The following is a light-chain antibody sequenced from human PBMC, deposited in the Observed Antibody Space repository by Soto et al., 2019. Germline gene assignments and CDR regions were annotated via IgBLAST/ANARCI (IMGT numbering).Light chain of an antibody. V-gene: IGKV3-20*01. CDR3: QQYGGSPLT. CDR1: QSVTSNY. CDR2: GAS. J-gene: IGKJ4*01. Sequence: EMVLTQSPGTLSLSPGERATLSCRASQSVTSNYLAWYQQKPGQGPRLLIYGASSRATGIPDRFSGSGSGTDFTLTISRLEPEDFAVYYCQQYGGSPLTFGGGTKVEIK.